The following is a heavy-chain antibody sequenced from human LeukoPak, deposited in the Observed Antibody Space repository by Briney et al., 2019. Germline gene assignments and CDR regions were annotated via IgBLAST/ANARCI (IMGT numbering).Heavy chain of an antibody. Sequence: GGSLRLSCAASGFTFSSYGMHWVRQAPGKGLEWVAFIQYDGSNAYYADSVKGRFTISRDNSKNTLYLQMNSLRAEDTPVYYCAKGYYSAIDYWGTGILVSVSS. J-gene: IGHJ4*02. D-gene: IGHD3-10*01. CDR2: IQYDGSNA. CDR3: AKGYYSAIDY. V-gene: IGHV3-30*02. CDR1: GFTFSSYG.